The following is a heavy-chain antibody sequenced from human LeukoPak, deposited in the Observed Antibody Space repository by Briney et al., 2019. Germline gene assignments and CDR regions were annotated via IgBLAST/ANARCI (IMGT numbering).Heavy chain of an antibody. D-gene: IGHD3-22*01. CDR3: SISFENTTVVTYYFYY. CDR2: ISNDGSVE. CDR1: GFTFSNYA. J-gene: IGHJ4*02. V-gene: IGHV3-30*04. Sequence: GGSLRLSCAASGFTFSNYAIHWVRQAPGKGLEWVAVISNDGSVEYHADSVEGRVTISRDNSKNTVSLQVISLRAEDTAIYYCSISFENTTVVTYYFYYCGQGALVTVSS.